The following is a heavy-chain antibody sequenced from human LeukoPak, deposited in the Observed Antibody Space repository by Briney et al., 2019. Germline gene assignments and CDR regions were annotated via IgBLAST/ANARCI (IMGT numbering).Heavy chain of an antibody. J-gene: IGHJ6*03. CDR1: GFTFSSYS. D-gene: IGHD4-23*01. CDR3: ARVLASPPGKGYYYYMDV. V-gene: IGHV3-21*01. CDR2: ISSSSYI. Sequence: GGSLRLSCAASGFTFSSYSMNWVRQAPGKGLEWVSSISSSSYIYYADSVKGRFTISRDNAKNSLYLQMNSLRAEDTAVYYCARVLASPPGKGYYYYMDVWGKGTTVTVSS.